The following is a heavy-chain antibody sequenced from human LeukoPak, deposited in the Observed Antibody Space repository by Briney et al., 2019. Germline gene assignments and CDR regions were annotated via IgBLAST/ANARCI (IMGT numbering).Heavy chain of an antibody. D-gene: IGHD2-21*02. J-gene: IGHJ6*02. CDR2: IYYSGST. CDR3: ARGHIVVVTATHADYYYYGMDV. V-gene: IGHV4-39*01. Sequence: PSETLSLTCTVSGGSISSSIYYWGWIRQPPGKGLEWIGSIYYSGSTYYNPSLKSRVTISVDTSKNQFSLKLSSVTAADTAVYYCARGHIVVVTATHADYYYYGMDVWGQGTTVTVSS. CDR1: GGSISSSIYY.